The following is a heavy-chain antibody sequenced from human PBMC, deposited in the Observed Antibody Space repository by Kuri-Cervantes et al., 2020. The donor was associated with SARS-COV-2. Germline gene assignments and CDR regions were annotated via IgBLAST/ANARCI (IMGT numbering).Heavy chain of an antibody. J-gene: IGHJ4*02. D-gene: IGHD6-6*01. CDR2: IIPIFGTA. Sequence: SVKLSCKASGGTFSSYAISWVRQAPGQGLEWMGGIIPIFGTANYAQKFQGRVTITTDESTSTAYMELSSLRSEDTAVYYCARVKDSSSSYFDYWGQGTLVTVSS. V-gene: IGHV1-69*05. CDR1: GGTFSSYA. CDR3: ARVKDSSSSYFDY.